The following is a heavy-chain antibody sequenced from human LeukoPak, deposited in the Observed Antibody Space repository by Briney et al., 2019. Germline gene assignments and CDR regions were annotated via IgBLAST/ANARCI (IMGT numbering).Heavy chain of an antibody. CDR1: GYSFTSYW. Sequence: GEPLKISCKGSGYSFTSYWISWVRQMPGKGLERMGRIDPSDSYTNYSPSFQGHVTISADKSISTAYLQWSSLKASDTAMYYCARPGNDYVWGSYRLWGQGTLVTVSS. V-gene: IGHV5-10-1*01. CDR3: ARPGNDYVWGSYRL. D-gene: IGHD3-16*02. CDR2: IDPSDSYT. J-gene: IGHJ4*02.